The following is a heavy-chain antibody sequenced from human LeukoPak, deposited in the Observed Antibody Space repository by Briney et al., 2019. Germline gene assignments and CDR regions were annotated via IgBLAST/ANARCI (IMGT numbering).Heavy chain of an antibody. CDR2: ISAYNGNT. CDR1: GGTFSSYG. D-gene: IGHD6-13*01. V-gene: IGHV1-18*01. Sequence: GASVKVSCKASGGTFSSYGISWVRQAPGQGLEWMGWISAYNGNTNYAQKLQGRVTMTTDTSTSTAYMELRSLRSDDTAVYYCAREVAAAGNRVDAFDIWGQGTMVTVSS. J-gene: IGHJ3*02. CDR3: AREVAAAGNRVDAFDI.